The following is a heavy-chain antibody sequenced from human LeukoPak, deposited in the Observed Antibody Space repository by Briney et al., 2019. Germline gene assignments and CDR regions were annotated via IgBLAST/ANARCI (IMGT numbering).Heavy chain of an antibody. CDR3: ARGRGYSYGKRGGFDY. D-gene: IGHD5-18*01. CDR1: GGSISSSNW. J-gene: IGHJ4*02. Sequence: SGTLSLTCAVSGGSISSSNWWSWVRQPPGKGLEWIGEINHSGSTNYNPSLKSRVTISVDTSKNQFSLKLSSVTAADTAVYYCARGRGYSYGKRGGFDYWGQGTLVTVSS. V-gene: IGHV4-4*02. CDR2: INHSGST.